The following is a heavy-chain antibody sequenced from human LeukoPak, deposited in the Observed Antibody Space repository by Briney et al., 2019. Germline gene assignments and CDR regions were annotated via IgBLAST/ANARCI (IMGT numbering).Heavy chain of an antibody. CDR3: ARLRRGYSDY. Sequence: SETLSLTCTVSGGSISSYYWSWIRQPPGKGLEWIGYIYYSGSTNYNPSLKSRVTISVDTPKNQFSLKLSSVTAADTAVYYCARLRRGYSDYWGQGTLVTVSS. J-gene: IGHJ4*02. CDR2: IYYSGST. CDR1: GGSISSYY. D-gene: IGHD4-23*01. V-gene: IGHV4-59*08.